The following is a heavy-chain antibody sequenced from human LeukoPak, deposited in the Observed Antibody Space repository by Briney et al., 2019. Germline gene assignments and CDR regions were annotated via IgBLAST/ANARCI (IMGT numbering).Heavy chain of an antibody. D-gene: IGHD6-13*01. J-gene: IGHJ4*02. CDR3: ARDPRRGIDY. Sequence: SETLSLTCTVSGGSISSYYWSWIRQPPGKGLEWIGYIYYSGSTNYNLSLKSRVTISVDTSKNQFSLKLSSVTAADTAVYYCARDPRRGIDYWGQGTLVTVSS. V-gene: IGHV4-59*01. CDR2: IYYSGST. CDR1: GGSISSYY.